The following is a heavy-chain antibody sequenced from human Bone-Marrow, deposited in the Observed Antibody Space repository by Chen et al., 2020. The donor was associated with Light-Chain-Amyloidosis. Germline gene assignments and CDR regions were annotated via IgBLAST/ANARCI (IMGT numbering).Heavy chain of an antibody. J-gene: IGHJ4*02. CDR2: IFYSGST. D-gene: IGHD2-21*02. V-gene: IGHV4-59*12. Sequence: QVQLQESGPGLVKPSETLSLTCSVSETSIDAAYWAWIRQPPGKGLEWIGYIFYSGSTTYNPSLNRRVTMSVDTSTNQLSLKRKSWPNADTAVYYCARVQTVTALTYWGQGTMVTVSS. CDR3: ARVQTVTALTY. CDR1: ETSIDAAY.